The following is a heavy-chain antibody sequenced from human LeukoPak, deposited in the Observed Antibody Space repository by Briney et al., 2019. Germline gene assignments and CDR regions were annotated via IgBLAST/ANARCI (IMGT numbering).Heavy chain of an antibody. CDR2: IYYSGST. V-gene: IGHV4-59*08. J-gene: IGHJ5*02. D-gene: IGHD6-13*01. CDR3: ARLGVAAAGFDP. Sequence: SETLSLTCTVSGGSISSYYWSWIRQPPGKGLEWIGYIYYSGSTNYNPSLKSRVTISVDTSKNQFSLKLSSVTAADTAVYYCARLGVAAAGFDPWGQGTLVTVSS. CDR1: GGSISSYY.